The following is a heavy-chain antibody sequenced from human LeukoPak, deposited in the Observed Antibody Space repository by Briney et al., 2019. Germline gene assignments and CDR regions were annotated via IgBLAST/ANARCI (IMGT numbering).Heavy chain of an antibody. V-gene: IGHV4-59*12. CDR1: GGSISSYY. CDR3: ARKRGGGDYYFDN. CDR2: IYYSGST. D-gene: IGHD3-16*01. Sequence: SETLSLTCTVSGGSISSYYWSWIRQPPGKGLEWIGYIYYSGSTNYNPSLKSPVTISVDTSKNQFSLKLNSVTAADTAVYYCARKRGGGDYYFDNWGQGTLVTVSS. J-gene: IGHJ4*02.